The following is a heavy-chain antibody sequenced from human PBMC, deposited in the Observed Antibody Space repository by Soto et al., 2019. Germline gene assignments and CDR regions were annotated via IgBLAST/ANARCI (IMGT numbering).Heavy chain of an antibody. CDR3: ARGIDLYSSSSAGDLSPDY. CDR2: INAGNGNT. CDR1: GYTFTSYA. J-gene: IGHJ4*02. V-gene: IGHV1-3*01. Sequence: ASVKVSCKASGYTFTSYAMHWVRQAPGQRLEWMGWINAGNGNTKYSQKFQGRVTITRDTSASTAYMELSSLRSEDTAVYYCARGIDLYSSSSAGDLSPDYWGQGTLVTVSS. D-gene: IGHD6-6*01.